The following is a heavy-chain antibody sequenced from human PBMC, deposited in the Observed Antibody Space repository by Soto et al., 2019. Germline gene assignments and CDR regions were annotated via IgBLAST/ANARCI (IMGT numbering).Heavy chain of an antibody. V-gene: IGHV4-59*01. CDR3: AREVYYYYGMDV. CDR1: GGSISSYY. Sequence: QVQLQETGPGLVKPSETLSLTCTVSGGSISSYYWSWIRQPPGKGLEWLGYIYYSGSTNYNPSLKSRVTISVDTSKNQFSLKVNSVTAADTAVYYCAREVYYYYGMDVWGQGTTVTVSS. J-gene: IGHJ6*02. CDR2: IYYSGST.